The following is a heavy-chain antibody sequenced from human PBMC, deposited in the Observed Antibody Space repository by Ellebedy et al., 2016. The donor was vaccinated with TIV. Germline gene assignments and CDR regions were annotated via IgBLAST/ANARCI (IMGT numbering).Heavy chain of an antibody. D-gene: IGHD6-13*01. CDR3: ARGPHKQHLVLEYFHH. Sequence: GGSLRLXCAASGFIFSDYYMSWIRQAPGKGLECVSHISSSSYTNYADSVKGRFTISRDNAKNSLYLQMNSLRGEDTAVYYCARGPHKQHLVLEYFHHWGQGTLVTVSS. V-gene: IGHV3-11*05. CDR1: GFIFSDYY. J-gene: IGHJ1*01. CDR2: ISSSSYT.